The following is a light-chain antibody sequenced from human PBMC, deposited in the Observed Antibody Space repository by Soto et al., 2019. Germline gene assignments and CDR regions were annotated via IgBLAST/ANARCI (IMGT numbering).Light chain of an antibody. CDR1: QGISNY. CDR3: QKYDSAAWT. J-gene: IGKJ1*01. Sequence: DIQMTQSPSSLSASVGDRVTITCRASQGISNYLAWYQQKPGKVPKLLLYAASTLQSGVPSRLSGSGSGTDFTLTINSRQPEDVATYYCQKYDSAAWTFGQGTKVEIK. CDR2: AAS. V-gene: IGKV1-27*01.